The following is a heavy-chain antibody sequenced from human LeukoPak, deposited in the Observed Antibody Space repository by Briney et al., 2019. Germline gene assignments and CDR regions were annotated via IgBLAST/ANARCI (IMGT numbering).Heavy chain of an antibody. D-gene: IGHD2-2*01. CDR3: AKDRSCTGSSCNVGS. CDR2: ISASGGST. J-gene: IGHJ3*01. Sequence: GGSLRLSCAASGFTFSSYAMSWVRQAPGKGLEWVSGISASGGSTYYADSVKGRLTISRDNSKNTLYLQMNSLRAEDTAVYYCAKDRSCTGSSCNVGSWGQGTMVTVSS. V-gene: IGHV3-23*01. CDR1: GFTFSSYA.